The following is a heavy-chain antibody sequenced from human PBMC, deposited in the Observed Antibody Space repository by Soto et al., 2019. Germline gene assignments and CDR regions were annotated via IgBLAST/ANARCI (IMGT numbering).Heavy chain of an antibody. D-gene: IGHD2-2*02. CDR2: ISAYNGNT. V-gene: IGHV1-18*01. J-gene: IGHJ6*02. CDR3: ARQKYQLLYGDYYYYGMDV. CDR1: GYTFTSYG. Sequence: GASVKVSCKASGYTFTSYGISWVRQAPGQGLERMGWISAYNGNTNYAQRLQGRVTMTTDTSTSTAYMELRSLRSDDTAVYYCARQKYQLLYGDYYYYGMDVWGQGTLVTVSS.